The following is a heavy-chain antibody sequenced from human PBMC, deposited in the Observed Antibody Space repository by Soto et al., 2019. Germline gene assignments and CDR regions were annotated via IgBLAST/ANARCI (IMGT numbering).Heavy chain of an antibody. CDR1: GYTFTSYA. CDR3: ARDLGGWTVY. J-gene: IGHJ4*02. Sequence: ASVKVSCKASGYTFTSYAMQWVRQAPGQRLEWMGWINAGNGNTKYSQKFQGRVTITSDTSASTDYMELSSLRSEDTAVYYCARDLGGWTVYWGQGTLVTVSS. CDR2: INAGNGNT. D-gene: IGHD6-19*01. V-gene: IGHV1-3*01.